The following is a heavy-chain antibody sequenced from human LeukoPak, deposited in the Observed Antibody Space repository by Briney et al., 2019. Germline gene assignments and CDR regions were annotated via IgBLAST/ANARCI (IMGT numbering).Heavy chain of an antibody. J-gene: IGHJ4*02. D-gene: IGHD1-1*01. V-gene: IGHV3-7*03. CDR1: GFTFGTYW. CDR2: IKQDGSEK. CDR3: ARDRARTGTTLLDY. Sequence: GGSLRLSCAASGFTFGTYWMSWVRQAPGKGLEWVANIKQDGSEKDYVDSVKGRFPISRDNAKNSLYLQMNSPRVEDTAVYYCARDRARTGTTLLDYWGQGTLVIVSS.